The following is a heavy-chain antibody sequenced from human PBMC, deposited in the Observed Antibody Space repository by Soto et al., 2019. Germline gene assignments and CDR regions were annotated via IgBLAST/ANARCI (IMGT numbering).Heavy chain of an antibody. CDR2: IRSKANSYAT. CDR3: TNPQLYYGMDV. CDR1: GFTFSGSA. J-gene: IGHJ6*02. Sequence: EVQLVESGGGLVQPGGSLKLSCAASGFTFSGSAMPWVRQASGKGLEWVGRIRSKANSYATAYAASVKGRFTISRDVSKNTAYLQMNSLKTEDTAVYYCTNPQLYYGMDVWGQGTTVTVSS. V-gene: IGHV3-73*02. D-gene: IGHD5-18*01.